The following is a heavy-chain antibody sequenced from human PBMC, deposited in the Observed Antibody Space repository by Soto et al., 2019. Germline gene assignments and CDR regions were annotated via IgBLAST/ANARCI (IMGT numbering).Heavy chain of an antibody. D-gene: IGHD3-10*01. V-gene: IGHV6-1*01. J-gene: IGHJ4*02. Sequence: SQTLSRTCAISGDSVSSNSAAWRWIRQSPSRGLEWLGRTYYRSKWYNDYAASVKSRITFNPDTSKNQFSLQLNSVTPEDTAVYYCTTGGLFGTYIGTWGQGTLVTVSS. CDR1: GDSVSSNSAA. CDR2: TYYRSKWYN. CDR3: TTGGLFGTYIGT.